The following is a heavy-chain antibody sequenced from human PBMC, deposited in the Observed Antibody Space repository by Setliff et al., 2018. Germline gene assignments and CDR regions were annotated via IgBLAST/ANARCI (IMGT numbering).Heavy chain of an antibody. J-gene: IGHJ6*03. CDR3: ARLGTTIPTSGTWTYYYYYYMDV. Sequence: PSETLSLTCTVSGGSITTSSYSWGWIRQPPGKGLEWIGNIYHSGTTYYNPSLKSRLTLSVGTSKNQFSLELSSVTAADTAVYYCARLGTTIPTSGTWTYYYYYYMDVWGKGTTVTVSS. V-gene: IGHV4-39*01. CDR1: GGSITTSSYS. CDR2: IYHSGTT. D-gene: IGHD2-21*01.